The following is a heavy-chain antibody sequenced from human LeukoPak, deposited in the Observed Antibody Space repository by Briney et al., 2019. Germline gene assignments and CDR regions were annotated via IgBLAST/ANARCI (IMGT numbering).Heavy chain of an antibody. CDR2: IWYDGSNK. D-gene: IGHD3-3*01. CDR3: ARDSRVADFWSGYFTGYFDY. Sequence: PGRSLRLSCAASRFTFSSYGMHWVRQAPGKGLEWVAVIWYDGSNKYYADSVKGRFTISRDNSKNTLYLQMNSLRAEDTAVYYCARDSRVADFWSGYFTGYFDYWGQGTLVTVSS. J-gene: IGHJ4*02. CDR1: RFTFSSYG. V-gene: IGHV3-33*01.